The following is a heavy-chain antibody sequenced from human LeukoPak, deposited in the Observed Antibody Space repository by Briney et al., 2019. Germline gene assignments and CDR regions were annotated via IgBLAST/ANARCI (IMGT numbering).Heavy chain of an antibody. D-gene: IGHD3-10*01. V-gene: IGHV3-23*01. CDR1: GFTFSSYA. CDR2: ISGSGGST. Sequence: PGGSLRLSCAASGFTFSSYAMSWVRQAPGKGLEWVSAISGSGGSTYYADSVKGRFTISRDNSKNTLYLQMNSLRAEDTAVYYRAKCTGSRSTKYYYYGMDVWGQGTTVTVSS. CDR3: AKCTGSRSTKYYYYGMDV. J-gene: IGHJ6*02.